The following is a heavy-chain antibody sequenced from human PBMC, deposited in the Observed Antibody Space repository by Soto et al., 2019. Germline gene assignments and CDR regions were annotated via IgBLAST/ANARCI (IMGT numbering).Heavy chain of an antibody. V-gene: IGHV3-30*04. D-gene: IGHD6-25*01. J-gene: IGHJ4*02. CDR1: GFTFSYYA. Sequence: QVQLEESGGGVVQPGRSLRLSCAASGFTFSYYALHWVRQVPGKGLEWVAYISNDGSQKLYTDSVKGRLSISRDNSKNTLYLEMNSLRAEDTAVYYCARAGGGYLDYWGQGSLVTVSS. CDR3: ARAGGGYLDY. CDR2: ISNDGSQK.